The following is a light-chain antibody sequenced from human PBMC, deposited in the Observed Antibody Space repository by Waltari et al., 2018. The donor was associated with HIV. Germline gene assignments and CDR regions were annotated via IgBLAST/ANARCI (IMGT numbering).Light chain of an antibody. Sequence: QSALTQPASVSGSPGQSITISCTGSSSDVGGHNYLSWYQQHPGKAPKLMIYEVSNRPSGVSDRFSGSKSGNTASLTISGLQAEDEADYYCSSKISGATFEVFGTGTKVTVL. CDR3: SSKISGATFEV. V-gene: IGLV2-14*01. J-gene: IGLJ1*01. CDR2: EVS. CDR1: SSDVGGHNY.